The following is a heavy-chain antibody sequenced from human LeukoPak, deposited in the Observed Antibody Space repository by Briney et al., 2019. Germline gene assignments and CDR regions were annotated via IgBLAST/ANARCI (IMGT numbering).Heavy chain of an antibody. CDR3: ALPAAPYYYYDMDV. CDR2: ISGSGGST. D-gene: IGHD2-2*01. J-gene: IGHJ6*02. Sequence: GGSLRLSCAASGFTFSSYAMSWVRQAPEKGLEWVSAISGSGGSTYYADFVKGRFTISRDNSKNTLYLQMNSLRAEDTAVYYCALPAAPYYYYDMDVWGQGTTVTVSS. CDR1: GFTFSSYA. V-gene: IGHV3-23*01.